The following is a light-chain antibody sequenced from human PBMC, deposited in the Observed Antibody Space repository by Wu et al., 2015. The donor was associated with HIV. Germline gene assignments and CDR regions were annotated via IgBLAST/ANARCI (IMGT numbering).Light chain of an antibody. J-gene: IGKJ4*01. CDR3: QQLNTYPLT. CDR1: QGISSY. Sequence: DIQMTQSPSTLSASVGDRVTITCRASQGISSYLAWFQQKPGKAPKLLIYAASTLQTGVPSRFSGSGSGTEFTLTINSLQPEDFATYYCQQLNTYPLTFGGGTKVEI. V-gene: IGKV1-9*01. CDR2: AAS.